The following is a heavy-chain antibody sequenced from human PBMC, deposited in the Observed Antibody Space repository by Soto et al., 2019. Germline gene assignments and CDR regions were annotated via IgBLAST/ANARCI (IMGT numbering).Heavy chain of an antibody. CDR1: GYTFTSYG. J-gene: IGHJ6*02. V-gene: IGHV1-18*01. D-gene: IGHD6-13*01. Sequence: ASVKVSCKASGYTFTSYGISWVRQAPGQGLEWMGWISAYNGNTNYAQKLQGRVTMTTDTSTSTAYMELRSLRSDDTAVYYCARARITAAAGRDYYYYGMDVWGQGTTVTVSS. CDR2: ISAYNGNT. CDR3: ARARITAAAGRDYYYYGMDV.